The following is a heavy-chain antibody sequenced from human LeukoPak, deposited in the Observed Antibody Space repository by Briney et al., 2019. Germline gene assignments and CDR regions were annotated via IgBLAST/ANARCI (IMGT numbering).Heavy chain of an antibody. Sequence: GGSLRLSCAASGFTFDDYAMHWVRQAPGKGLEWVSLISGDGGSTYYTDSVKGRFTISRDNSKNTLYLQMNSLRAEDTAVYYCAKDEGMITPDHAFDIWGQGTMVTVSS. V-gene: IGHV3-43*02. CDR1: GFTFDDYA. CDR2: ISGDGGST. J-gene: IGHJ3*02. CDR3: AKDEGMITPDHAFDI. D-gene: IGHD3-16*01.